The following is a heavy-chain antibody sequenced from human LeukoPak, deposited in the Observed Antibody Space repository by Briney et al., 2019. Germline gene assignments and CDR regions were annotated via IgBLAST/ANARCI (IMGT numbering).Heavy chain of an antibody. CDR1: GYTFTGYY. Sequence: GASVKVSCKASGYTFTGYYMHWVRQAPGQGLEWMGWINPNSGGTNYAQKFQGRVTMTRDTSISTAYMELSSLRSEDTAVYYCARRLLAAAGHFQHWGQGTLVTVSS. D-gene: IGHD6-13*01. CDR3: ARRLLAAAGHFQH. J-gene: IGHJ1*01. CDR2: INPNSGGT. V-gene: IGHV1-2*02.